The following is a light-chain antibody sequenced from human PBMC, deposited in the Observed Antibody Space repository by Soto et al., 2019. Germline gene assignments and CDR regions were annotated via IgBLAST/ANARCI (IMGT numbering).Light chain of an antibody. J-gene: IGKJ5*01. CDR3: QQYKSYPIT. CDR2: RAS. V-gene: IGKV1-5*03. Sequence: DIQMTQSPSTLSASVGDRVTITCRASQNINTCLAWYQQKPGKAPKVLIYRASTLESGVPSRFSGSGSGTEFTLTISSLQPDDFAAYYCQQYKSYPITFGQGTRLEIK. CDR1: QNINTC.